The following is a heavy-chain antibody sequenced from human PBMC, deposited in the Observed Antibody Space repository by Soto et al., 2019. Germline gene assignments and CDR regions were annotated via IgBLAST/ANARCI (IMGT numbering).Heavy chain of an antibody. CDR1: GGSISSSSYY. CDR2: IYYSGST. V-gene: IGHV4-39*01. D-gene: IGHD2-15*01. CDR3: ALQSWDILALDIVVVVAATRPQGNFDL. J-gene: IGHJ2*01. Sequence: SETLSLTCTVSGGSISSSSYYWGWIRQPPGKGLEWIGSIYYSGSTYYNPSLKSRVTISVGTSKNQFSLKLSSVTAADTAVYYCALQSWDILALDIVVVVAATRPQGNFDLWGRGTLVTVSS.